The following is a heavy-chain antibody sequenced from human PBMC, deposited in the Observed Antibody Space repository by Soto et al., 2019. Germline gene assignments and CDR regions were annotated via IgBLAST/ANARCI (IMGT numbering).Heavy chain of an antibody. CDR1: GYSFTSYW. Sequence: SLQLSCKGSGYSFTSYWIGWVRQMPGTGLEWMGIIYPGDSDTRYSPSFQGQVTISADKYISTAYLQWSSLKASDTAMYYCARQVGAVVSNYYYYAMDGWGQGTTGTVSS. CDR3: ARQVGAVVSNYYYYAMDG. V-gene: IGHV5-51*01. J-gene: IGHJ6*02. CDR2: IYPGDSDT. D-gene: IGHD3-22*01.